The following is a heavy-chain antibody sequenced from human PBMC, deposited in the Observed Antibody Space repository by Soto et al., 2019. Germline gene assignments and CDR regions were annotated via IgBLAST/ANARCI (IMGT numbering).Heavy chain of an antibody. CDR3: AKDGLDCSSTSCYFRVRLDYYYMDV. CDR1: GFTFSSYA. CDR2: ISGSGGST. J-gene: IGHJ6*03. V-gene: IGHV3-23*01. Sequence: GGSLRLSCAASGFTFSSYAMSWVRQAPGKGLEWVSAISGSGGSTYYADSVKGRFTISRDNYKNTLYLQMNSLRAEDTAVYYCAKDGLDCSSTSCYFRVRLDYYYMDVWGKGTTVTVSS. D-gene: IGHD2-2*01.